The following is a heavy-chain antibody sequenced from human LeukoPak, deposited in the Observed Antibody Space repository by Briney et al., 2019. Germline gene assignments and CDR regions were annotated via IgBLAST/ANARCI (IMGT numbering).Heavy chain of an antibody. J-gene: IGHJ5*02. CDR3: AREYYDFWSGYYNWFDP. CDR1: GYTFTSYA. V-gene: IGHV7-4-1*02. Sequence: GASVKVSCKASGYTFTSYAMNWVRQAPGQGLEWMGWINTNTGNPTYAQGFTGRFVFSLDTSVSTAYLQISSLKAEDTAVYYCAREYYDFWSGYYNWFDPWGQGTLVTVSS. CDR2: INTNTGNP. D-gene: IGHD3-3*01.